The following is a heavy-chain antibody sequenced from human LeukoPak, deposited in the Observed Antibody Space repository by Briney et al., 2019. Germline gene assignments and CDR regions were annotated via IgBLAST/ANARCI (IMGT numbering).Heavy chain of an antibody. CDR2: INPSGGST. CDR3: AKGRSDFFAYHYHLDV. V-gene: IGHV1-46*03. CDR1: GYTLTSNY. J-gene: IGHJ6*03. Sequence: ASVKVSCKASGYTLTSNYIHWVRQAPGQGLEWMGIINPSGGSTTYAQKFQGRVTMPRDTYQRKVYMELTSLRSEDTAVYYCAKGRSDFFAYHYHLDVWGKGPTVSVS. D-gene: IGHD2-21*02.